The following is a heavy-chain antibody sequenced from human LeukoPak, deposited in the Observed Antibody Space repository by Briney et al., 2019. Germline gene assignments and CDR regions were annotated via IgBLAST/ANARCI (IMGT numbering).Heavy chain of an antibody. D-gene: IGHD6-19*01. CDR1: GGSISSSRYY. V-gene: IGHV4-39*07. J-gene: IGHJ4*02. CDR3: ARGGSSGWPLDY. CDR2: IHYSGST. Sequence: SETLSLTCTVSGGSISSSRYYWGWIRQPPGKGLEWIGSIHYSGSTYYNPSLKSRVTVSVDTSENQFSLKLSSVTAADTAVYYCARGGSSGWPLDYWGQGTLVTVSS.